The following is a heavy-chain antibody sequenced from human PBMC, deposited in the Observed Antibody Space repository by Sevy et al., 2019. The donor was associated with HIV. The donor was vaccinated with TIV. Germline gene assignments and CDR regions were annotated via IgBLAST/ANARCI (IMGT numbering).Heavy chain of an antibody. D-gene: IGHD3-10*01. V-gene: IGHV3-30*18. Sequence: GGSLRLSCVTSGFTFRTSGMHWVRQSPGKGLEWVAIISYDEAHKNYADSVRGRFSISKDNSKNTLYLQMSSLKTEDTAVYYCAKDHSAGITFVRGAYRARGDYFDYWGQGTQVTVSS. CDR1: GFTFRTSG. J-gene: IGHJ4*02. CDR2: ISYDEAHK. CDR3: AKDHSAGITFVRGAYRARGDYFDY.